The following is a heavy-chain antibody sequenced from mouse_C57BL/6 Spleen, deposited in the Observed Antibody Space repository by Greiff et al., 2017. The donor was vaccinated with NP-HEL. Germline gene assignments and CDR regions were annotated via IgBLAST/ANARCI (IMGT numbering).Heavy chain of an antibody. CDR3: ATSPNYYGSKAWFAY. CDR2: IYPGSGST. CDR1: GYTFTSYW. V-gene: IGHV1-55*01. Sequence: VQLQQSGAELVKPGASVKMSCKASGYTFTSYWITWVKQRPGQGLEWIGDIYPGSGSTNDNEKFKSKATLTVDTSSSTAYMQLSSLTSEDSAVYYCATSPNYYGSKAWFAYWGQGTLVTVSA. J-gene: IGHJ3*01. D-gene: IGHD1-1*01.